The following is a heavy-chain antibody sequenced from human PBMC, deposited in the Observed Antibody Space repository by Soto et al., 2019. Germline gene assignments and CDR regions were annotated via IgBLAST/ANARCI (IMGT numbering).Heavy chain of an antibody. D-gene: IGHD6-19*01. CDR2: IKSKTDGGTT. CDR1: GFTFSNAW. V-gene: IGHV3-15*01. CDR3: TTDPGYSSGGDWFDP. Sequence: GGSLRLSCAASGFTFSNAWMSWVRQAPGKGLEWVGRIKSKTDGGTTDYAAPVKGRFTISRDDSKNTLYLQMNSLKTEDTAVYYCTTDPGYSSGGDWFDPWGQGTLVTVSS. J-gene: IGHJ5*02.